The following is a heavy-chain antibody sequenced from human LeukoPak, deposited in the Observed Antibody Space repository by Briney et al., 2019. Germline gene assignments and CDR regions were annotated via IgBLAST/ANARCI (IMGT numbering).Heavy chain of an antibody. CDR2: IRYDGTNK. Sequence: GGSLRLSCEASGFSFSSYGLHWVRQAPGMGLEWVAFIRYDGTNKYYADSVKGRFTISRDNAKNSLYLQMNSLRAEDTAVYYCARGDGSSWYRYWGQGTLVTVSS. CDR1: GFSFSSYG. D-gene: IGHD6-13*01. V-gene: IGHV3-30*02. J-gene: IGHJ4*02. CDR3: ARGDGSSWYRY.